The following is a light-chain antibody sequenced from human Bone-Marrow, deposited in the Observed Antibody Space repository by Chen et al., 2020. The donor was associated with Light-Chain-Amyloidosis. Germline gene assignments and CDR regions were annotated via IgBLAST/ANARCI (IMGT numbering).Light chain of an antibody. CDR2: AAS. V-gene: IGKV1-27*01. J-gene: IGKJ3*01. CDR3: QQYNSVPHT. Sequence: DIQMTQSLSSLSASVGDSVTIACRASHDIGNYLAWYQQKPGKVPELLIYAASTLHSGVSSRFGGSGSGTDFTLTISSLQPADVSTYYCQQYNSVPHTFGPGTKVDI. CDR1: HDIGNY.